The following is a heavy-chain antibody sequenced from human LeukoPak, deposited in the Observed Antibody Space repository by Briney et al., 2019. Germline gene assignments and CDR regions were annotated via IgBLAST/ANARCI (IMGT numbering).Heavy chain of an antibody. J-gene: IGHJ4*02. CDR2: ISYDGSNK. CDR3: ARETRFVVPAAHFDY. Sequence: PGGSLRLSCAASGFTFSSYAMHWVRQAPGKGLEWVAVISYDGSNKYYADSVKGRFTISRDNSKNTLYLQMNSLRAEDTAVYYCARETRFVVPAAHFDYWGQGTLVTVSS. V-gene: IGHV3-30-3*01. CDR1: GFTFSSYA. D-gene: IGHD2-2*01.